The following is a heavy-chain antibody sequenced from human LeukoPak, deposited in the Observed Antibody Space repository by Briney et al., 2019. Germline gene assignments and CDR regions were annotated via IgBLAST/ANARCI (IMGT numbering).Heavy chain of an antibody. J-gene: IGHJ4*02. D-gene: IGHD3-3*01. V-gene: IGHV4-34*01. Sequence: SETLSLTCAVYGGSFSGYYWSWIRQPPGKGLEWIGEINHSGSINYNPSLKSRVTISVDTSKNQFSLKLSSVTAADTAVYYCARGHYKYYDFWSGLYYFDYWGQGTLVTVSS. CDR2: INHSGSI. CDR1: GGSFSGYY. CDR3: ARGHYKYYDFWSGLYYFDY.